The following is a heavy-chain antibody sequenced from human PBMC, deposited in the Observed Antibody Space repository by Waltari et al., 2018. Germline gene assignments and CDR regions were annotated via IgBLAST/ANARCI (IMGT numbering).Heavy chain of an antibody. J-gene: IGHJ3*02. CDR3: AKDRGSYFRDAFDI. V-gene: IGHV3-33*03. Sequence: QVQLVESGGGVVQPGRSLRLSCAASGFTFSSYGMHWVRQAPGKGLEWVAVIWYDGSNKYYADSVKGRFTISRDNAKNSLYLQMNSLRAEDTALYYCAKDRGSYFRDAFDIWGQGTMVTVSS. CDR2: IWYDGSNK. CDR1: GFTFSSYG. D-gene: IGHD1-26*01.